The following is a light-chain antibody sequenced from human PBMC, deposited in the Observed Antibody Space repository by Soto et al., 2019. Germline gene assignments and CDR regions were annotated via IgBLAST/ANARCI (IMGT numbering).Light chain of an antibody. Sequence: EIVLTQSPATLSLSPGERATLSCRASQSVAGNLAWYQQKPGQAPRLLIYDASDRATGIPARFSGSGSETDFTLTISILEPDDFAVYYCQQRNNWPPSITCGQGTRLEIK. J-gene: IGKJ5*01. CDR2: DAS. CDR1: QSVAGN. V-gene: IGKV3-11*01. CDR3: QQRNNWPPSIT.